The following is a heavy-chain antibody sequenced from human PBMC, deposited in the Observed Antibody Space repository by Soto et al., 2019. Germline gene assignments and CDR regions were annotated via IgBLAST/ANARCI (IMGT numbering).Heavy chain of an antibody. CDR1: GGSISSYY. CDR2: IYSSGST. V-gene: IGHV4-59*01. D-gene: IGHD1-26*01. Sequence: PSETLSLTCTVSGGSISSYYWSWIRQPPGKGLEWIGYIYSSGSTNYNPSLKGRVTMSLDTSKNQVSLNVTSVTAADTAVYYCAATPPYWGQGRLVTVS. CDR3: AATPPY. J-gene: IGHJ4*02.